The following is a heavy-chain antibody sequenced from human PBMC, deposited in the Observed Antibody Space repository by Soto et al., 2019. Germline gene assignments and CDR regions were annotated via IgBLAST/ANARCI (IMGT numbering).Heavy chain of an antibody. CDR2: ISGSGGST. D-gene: IGHD6-19*01. J-gene: IGHJ6*02. Sequence: HPGGSLRLSCAASGFTFSSYAMSWVRQAPGKGLEWVSAISGSGGSTYYADSVKGRFTISRDNSKNTLYLQMNSLRAEDTAVYYCATIAVPLPYYYYGMDVWGQGTTVTVSS. CDR1: GFTFSSYA. V-gene: IGHV3-23*01. CDR3: ATIAVPLPYYYYGMDV.